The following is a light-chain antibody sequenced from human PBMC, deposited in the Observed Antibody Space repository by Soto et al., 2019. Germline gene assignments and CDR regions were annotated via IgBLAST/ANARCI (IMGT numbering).Light chain of an antibody. J-gene: IGLJ1*01. Sequence: QSVLTQPPSVSGAPGQRVTISCAGSSSNIGAGYDVHWYQQLPGTAPKLVISGNSNRPSGVPDRFSVSKSGASASLAITGLQAEDEADYYFQSYDDRLNVYVFGTGTKVTVL. V-gene: IGLV1-40*01. CDR1: SSNIGAGYD. CDR3: QSYDDRLNVYV. CDR2: GNS.